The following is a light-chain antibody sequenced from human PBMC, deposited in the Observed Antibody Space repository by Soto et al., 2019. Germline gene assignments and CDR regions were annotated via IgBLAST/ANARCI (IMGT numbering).Light chain of an antibody. J-gene: IGKJ3*01. Sequence: EIVMTQSPVTLSVSPGERATLSCRASQSVGNTLAWYQQRPGQAPRLLIHGASTRASGVPARFSGSGSGTDFTLTISSLQSEDFAVYYCPQYTDSPITFGPGTKVDLK. V-gene: IGKV3-15*01. CDR1: QSVGNT. CDR2: GAS. CDR3: PQYTDSPIT.